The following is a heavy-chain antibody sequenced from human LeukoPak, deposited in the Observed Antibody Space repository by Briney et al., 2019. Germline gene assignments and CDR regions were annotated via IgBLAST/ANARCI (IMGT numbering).Heavy chain of an antibody. V-gene: IGHV3-33*08. Sequence: GGSLRLSCAASRFTVSAHYMSWVRQAPGKGLEWVAVIWYDGSNKYYADSVKGRFTISRDNSKNTLYLQMNSLRGEDTAVYYCGRGSYTSSWYGVFDYWGQGTLVTVSS. CDR3: GRGSYTSSWYGVFDY. J-gene: IGHJ4*02. CDR1: RFTVSAHY. CDR2: IWYDGSNK. D-gene: IGHD6-13*01.